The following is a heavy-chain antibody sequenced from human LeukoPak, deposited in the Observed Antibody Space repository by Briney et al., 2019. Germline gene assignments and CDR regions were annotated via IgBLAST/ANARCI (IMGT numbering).Heavy chain of an antibody. CDR2: INWSGGST. D-gene: IGHD6-19*01. J-gene: IGHJ4*02. CDR3: ATSRIAVVGRYY. Sequence: GGTLRLSCAASGFTFDDYGMSWVRQAPGKGLEWVSGINWSGGSTGYAESVKGRFPISRDNAKNSLYLQMNSLRAEDTALYYCATSRIAVVGRYYWGQGSLVTVSS. CDR1: GFTFDDYG. V-gene: IGHV3-20*04.